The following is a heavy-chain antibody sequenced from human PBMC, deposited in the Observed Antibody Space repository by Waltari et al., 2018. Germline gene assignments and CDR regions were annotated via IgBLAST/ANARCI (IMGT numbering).Heavy chain of an antibody. CDR3: ARDTVESVLEWLFFDY. J-gene: IGHJ4*02. Sequence: QVQLQESGPGLVKPSETLSLTCTVSGYSISSGYYWGWNRQPPGKGLEWIGSIYHSGSTYYNPSLKSRVTISVDTSKNQFSLKLSSVTAADTAVYYCARDTVESVLEWLFFDYWGQGTLVTVSS. D-gene: IGHD3-3*01. CDR2: IYHSGST. CDR1: GYSISSGYY. V-gene: IGHV4-38-2*02.